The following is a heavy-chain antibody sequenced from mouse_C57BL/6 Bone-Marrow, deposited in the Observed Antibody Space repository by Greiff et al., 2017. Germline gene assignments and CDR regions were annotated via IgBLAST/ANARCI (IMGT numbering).Heavy chain of an antibody. CDR3: ASPYYGISYD. Sequence: VQLQQPGAELVRPGTSVKLSCKASGYTFTSYWMHWVKQRPGQGLEWIGVIDPSDSYTNYNQKFKGKATLTVDTSSSTAYMQLSSLTSEDSAVYYCASPYYGISYDWGQGTTLTVSS. CDR2: IDPSDSYT. J-gene: IGHJ2*01. D-gene: IGHD1-1*01. CDR1: GYTFTSYW. V-gene: IGHV1-59*01.